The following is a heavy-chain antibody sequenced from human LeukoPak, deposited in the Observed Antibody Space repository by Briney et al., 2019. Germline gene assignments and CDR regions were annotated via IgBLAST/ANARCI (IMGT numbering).Heavy chain of an antibody. Sequence: PGGSLRLSCAASGFTFSSYAMHWVRQAPGKGLEWVAVISYDGSNKYYADSVKGRFTIPRDNSKNTLYLQMNSLRAEDTAVYYCARGTRGYYFDYWGQGTLVTVSS. D-gene: IGHD2-8*01. V-gene: IGHV3-30-3*01. CDR1: GFTFSSYA. J-gene: IGHJ4*02. CDR3: ARGTRGYYFDY. CDR2: ISYDGSNK.